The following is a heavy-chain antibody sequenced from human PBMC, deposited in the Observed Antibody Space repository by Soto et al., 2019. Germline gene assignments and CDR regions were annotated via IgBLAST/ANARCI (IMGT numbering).Heavy chain of an antibody. J-gene: IGHJ4*02. Sequence: QVQLVESGGGVVQPGTSLRLSCSASGFTLSGVDMHWVRQAPGKGLEWVAVMSYDGRNQYYADYVKGRFTVSRDSSKRTLYLQMNSLRTEDAAVYYCAKGGWYASSSRSDCWGQGTLVTVSS. D-gene: IGHD6-6*01. CDR2: MSYDGRNQ. V-gene: IGHV3-30*18. CDR1: GFTLSGVD. CDR3: AKGGWYASSSRSDC.